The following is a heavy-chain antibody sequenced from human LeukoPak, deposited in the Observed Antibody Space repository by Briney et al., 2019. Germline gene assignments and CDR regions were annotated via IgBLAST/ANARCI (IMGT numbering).Heavy chain of an antibody. D-gene: IGHD3-9*01. CDR1: GVSISSSSYY. CDR3: ARLPYYDILTGQYYYYYYMDV. V-gene: IGHV4-39*01. Sequence: KPSETLSLTCTVSGVSISSSSYYWGWIRQPPGKGLEWIGSIYYSGSTYYNPSLKSRVTISVDTSKNQFSLKLSSVTAADTAVYYCARLPYYDILTGQYYYYYYMDVWGKGTTVTISS. CDR2: IYYSGST. J-gene: IGHJ6*03.